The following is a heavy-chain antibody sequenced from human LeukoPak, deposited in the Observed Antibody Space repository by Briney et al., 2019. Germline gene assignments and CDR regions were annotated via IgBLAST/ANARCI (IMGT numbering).Heavy chain of an antibody. CDR2: ISYDGSNK. Sequence: GGSLRLSCAASGFTFSSYGMHWVRQAPGKGLEGVAVISYDGSNKYYADSVKGRFTISRDNSKNTLYLQMNSLRAEDTAVYYCAKALAEYSSGWYGGYYWGQGTLVTVSS. CDR3: AKALAEYSSGWYGGYY. J-gene: IGHJ4*02. V-gene: IGHV3-30*18. D-gene: IGHD6-19*01. CDR1: GFTFSSYG.